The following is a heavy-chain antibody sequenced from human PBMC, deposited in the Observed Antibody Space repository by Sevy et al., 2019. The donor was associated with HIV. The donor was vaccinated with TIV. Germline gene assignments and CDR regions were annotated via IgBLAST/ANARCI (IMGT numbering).Heavy chain of an antibody. V-gene: IGHV3-23*01. CDR1: GFTFAKYS. D-gene: IGHD2-8*01. CDR2: FSFGCGRI. Sequence: GGSLRLSCAASGFTFAKYSMSWVRQAPGKGLEWVSTFSFGCGRINYADSVKGRFTISRDDSKNTLFLQMNSLRAGDTATYVCAREGCTQPHDYVGQGTLVTVSS. CDR3: AREGCTQPHDY. J-gene: IGHJ4*02.